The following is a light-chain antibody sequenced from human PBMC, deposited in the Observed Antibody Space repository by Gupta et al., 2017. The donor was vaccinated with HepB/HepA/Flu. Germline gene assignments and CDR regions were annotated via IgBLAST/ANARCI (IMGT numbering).Light chain of an antibody. J-gene: IGLJ3*02. CDR2: DKG. CDR1: TGAVTSGHY. Sequence: AVVPTEPSLTVSSEGTVTLTCGSSTGAVTSGHYPYWFHQKPGHDHRTMIYDKGNKNPVPPDRFSGYFRGDKAALTLAGAQHEDEADYYCLLSDNGPWVFGGGTKLTVL. CDR3: LLSDNGPWV. V-gene: IGLV7-46*01.